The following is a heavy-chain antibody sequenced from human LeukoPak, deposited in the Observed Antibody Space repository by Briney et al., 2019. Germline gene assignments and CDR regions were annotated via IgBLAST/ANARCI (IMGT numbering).Heavy chain of an antibody. CDR3: ARSGGFDY. Sequence: GGSLKLSCAASGFTFSSYWMHWVRQVPGKGLVWVSRINSDGSSTSYADSVKGRFTISRGNAKNTVHLQMNSLRAEDTAVYYCARSGGFDYWGQGTLVTVSS. D-gene: IGHD3-10*01. V-gene: IGHV3-74*01. CDR2: INSDGSST. J-gene: IGHJ4*02. CDR1: GFTFSSYW.